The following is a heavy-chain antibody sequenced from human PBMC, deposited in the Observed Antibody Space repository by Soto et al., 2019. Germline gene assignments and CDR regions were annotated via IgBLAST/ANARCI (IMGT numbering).Heavy chain of an antibody. V-gene: IGHV3-13*01. J-gene: IGHJ4*02. CDR3: ARADYDIFAGYERKGKYYFDY. Sequence: EVQLVESGGGLVQPGGSLRLSCAASGFTFSSYDIHWCRQATGKGLEWVSAIGTAGETYYPGSVKGRFTISRENAKDSLHLQMNSSGAEEEAVYYFARADYDIFAGYERKGKYYFDYWGQGTLVTVSS. CDR2: IGTAGET. CDR1: GFTFSSYD. D-gene: IGHD3-9*01.